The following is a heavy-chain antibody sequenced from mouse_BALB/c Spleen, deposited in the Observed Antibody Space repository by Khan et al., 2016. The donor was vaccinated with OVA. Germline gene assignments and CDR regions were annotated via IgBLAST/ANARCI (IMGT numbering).Heavy chain of an antibody. V-gene: IGHV1-26*01. CDR3: ASGYDFFAY. J-gene: IGHJ3*01. Sequence: VQLQQSGPDLVQPGASVKISCKASGYSFTVYYMSWVKQSHGKSPEWIGRVNPNNGDSNYNQKFTGKAILTVDKSSCTAYMELRSLTSEDSAVYYCASGYDFFAYWGQGTLVTVSA. D-gene: IGHD2-14*01. CDR1: GYSFTVYY. CDR2: VNPNNGDS.